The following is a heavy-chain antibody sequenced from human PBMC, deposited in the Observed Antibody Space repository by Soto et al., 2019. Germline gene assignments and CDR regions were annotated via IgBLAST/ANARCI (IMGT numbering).Heavy chain of an antibody. J-gene: IGHJ4*02. CDR2: ISSTTNYI. CDR1: GFTFTRYS. CDR3: ARESEDLTSNFDY. Sequence: EVQLVESGGGLVKPGGALRLSCAASGFTFTRYSMNWVRQAPGKGLEWVSPISSTTNYIYYADSMKGRFTVSRDNAKNSVYLVMNSLSAEDTAVYYCARESEDLTSNFDYWGQGTLVTVSS. V-gene: IGHV3-21*01.